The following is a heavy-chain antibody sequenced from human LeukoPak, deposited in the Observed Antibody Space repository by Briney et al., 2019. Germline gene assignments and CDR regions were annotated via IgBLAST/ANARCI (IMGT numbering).Heavy chain of an antibody. CDR3: ARNYYDSSGYYYGDAFDI. V-gene: IGHV3-48*03. Sequence: GGSLRLSCAASGFTFSSYEMNWVRQAPGKGLEWVSYIGSSGSTIYYADSVKGRFTISRDNAKNSLYLQMNSLRAEDTAVYYCARNYYDSSGYYYGDAFDIWGQGTMVTVSS. CDR1: GFTFSSYE. CDR2: IGSSGSTI. J-gene: IGHJ3*02. D-gene: IGHD3-22*01.